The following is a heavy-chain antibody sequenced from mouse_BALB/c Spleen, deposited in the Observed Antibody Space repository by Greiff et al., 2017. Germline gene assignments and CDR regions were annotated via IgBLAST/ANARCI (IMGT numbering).Heavy chain of an antibody. CDR1: GFTFSDYY. V-gene: IGHV5-4*02. Sequence: VQLKESGGGLVKPGGSLKLSCAASGFTFSDYYMYWVRQTPEKRLEWVATISDGGSYTYYPDSVKGRFTISRDNAKNNLYLQMSSLKSEDTAMYYCARDLGEYWGQGTTLTVSS. D-gene: IGHD4-1*01. CDR2: ISDGGSYT. J-gene: IGHJ2*01. CDR3: ARDLGEY.